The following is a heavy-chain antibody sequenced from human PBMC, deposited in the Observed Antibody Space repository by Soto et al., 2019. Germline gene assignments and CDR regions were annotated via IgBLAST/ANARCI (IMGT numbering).Heavy chain of an antibody. CDR2: IYYSGST. J-gene: IGHJ4*02. CDR3: ARHWGRVRGVIDKIDY. V-gene: IGHV4-39*01. Sequence: QLQLQESGPGLVKSSETLSLTCTVSGGSISSSSYYWGWIRQPPGKGLEWIGSIYYSGSTYYNPSLKSRVTISVDTSKNQFSLKLSSVTAADTAVYYCARHWGRVRGVIDKIDYWGQGTLVTVSS. CDR1: GGSISSSSYY. D-gene: IGHD3-10*01.